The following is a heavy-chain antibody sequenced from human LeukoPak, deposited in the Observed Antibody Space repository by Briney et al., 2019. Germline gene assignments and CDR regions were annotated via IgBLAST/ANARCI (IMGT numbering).Heavy chain of an antibody. V-gene: IGHV3-66*02. D-gene: IGHD3-16*01. CDR1: GFTFRGNY. Sequence: PGGSLXLSCAASGFTFRGNYMGWVRQAPGKGLEWVSVIYSSDNTYYIDSVKARFTISRDNSKNTLYLQMNSLRAEDTAVYYCAGRRVLDASFDYWGQGTLVTVSS. CDR3: AGRRVLDASFDY. J-gene: IGHJ4*02. CDR2: IYSSDNT.